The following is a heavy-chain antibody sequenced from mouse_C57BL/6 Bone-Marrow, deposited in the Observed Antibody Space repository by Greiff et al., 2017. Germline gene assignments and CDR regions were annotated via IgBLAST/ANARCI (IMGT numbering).Heavy chain of an antibody. CDR2: IYPRSGNT. CDR3: ARGHYYGSREGYFDY. V-gene: IGHV1-81*01. CDR1: GYTFTSYG. Sequence: QVQLQQSGAELARPGASVKLSCKASGYTFTSYGISWVKQRTGQGLEWIGEIYPRSGNTYYNEKFKGKATLTADKSSSTAYMELRSLTSEDSAVYFCARGHYYGSREGYFDYWGQGTTLTVSS. J-gene: IGHJ2*01. D-gene: IGHD1-1*01.